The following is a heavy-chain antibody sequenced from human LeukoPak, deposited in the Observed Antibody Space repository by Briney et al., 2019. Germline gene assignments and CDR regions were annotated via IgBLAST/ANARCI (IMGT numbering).Heavy chain of an antibody. CDR2: ISGSGGST. CDR1: GFTFSSYA. J-gene: IGHJ4*02. D-gene: IGHD3-3*01. V-gene: IGHV3-23*01. CDR3: AKGVEWDFWSGYFHYFDY. Sequence: GGFLRLSCAASGFTFSSYAMSWVRQAPGKGPEWVSAISGSGGSTYYADSVKGRFTISRDNSKNTLYLQMNSLRAEDTAVYYCAKGVEWDFWSGYFHYFDYWGQGTLVTVSS.